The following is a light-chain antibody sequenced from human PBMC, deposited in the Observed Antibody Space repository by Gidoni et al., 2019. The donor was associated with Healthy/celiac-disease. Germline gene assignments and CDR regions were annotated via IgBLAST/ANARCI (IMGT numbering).Light chain of an antibody. Sequence: QSVLTQPPSASGTPGQRVTISCSGSSSNIGSNYVYWYQHLPGTAPKLLIYRNDQRPAGVPDRFSGSKSGTSASLAISGLRSEDEADYYCAAWDDSLSGSWMFGGGTKLTVL. J-gene: IGLJ3*02. CDR1: SSNIGSNY. CDR3: AAWDDSLSGSWM. V-gene: IGLV1-47*01. CDR2: RND.